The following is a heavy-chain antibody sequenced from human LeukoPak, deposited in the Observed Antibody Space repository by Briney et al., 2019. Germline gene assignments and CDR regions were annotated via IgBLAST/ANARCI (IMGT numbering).Heavy chain of an antibody. CDR3: ARVRLGEFAYYFDY. D-gene: IGHD3-16*01. V-gene: IGHV3-48*04. CDR1: GFTFSSYA. J-gene: IGHJ4*02. Sequence: GGSLRLSCAASGFTFSSYAMSWVRQAPGKGLEWVSYISSSGSTIYYADSVKGRFTISRDNAKNSLYLQMNSLRAEDTAVYYCARVRLGEFAYYFDYWGQGTLVTVSS. CDR2: ISSSGSTI.